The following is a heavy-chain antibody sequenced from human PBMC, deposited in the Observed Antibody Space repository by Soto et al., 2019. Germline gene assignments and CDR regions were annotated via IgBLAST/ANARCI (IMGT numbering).Heavy chain of an antibody. V-gene: IGHV1-8*01. Sequence: GTSVKVTCKSSRYTFTSYRIHWVRQATGQGLEWVGWMNPNSGDTGYAQKFQGRDTMTRNTAISTAYVELSSLRPDYTAVYYCARICPNGVCFDYWGQGTRVTVS. J-gene: IGHJ4*02. CDR2: MNPNSGDT. D-gene: IGHD2-8*01. CDR3: ARICPNGVCFDY. CDR1: RYTFTSYR.